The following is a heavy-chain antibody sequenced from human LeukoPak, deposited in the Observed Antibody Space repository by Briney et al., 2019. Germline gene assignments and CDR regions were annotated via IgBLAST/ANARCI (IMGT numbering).Heavy chain of an antibody. Sequence: SETLSLTCTVSGGSISSGGYYWSWIRQHPGKGLEWIGYIYYSGSTYYNPSLKSRVTISVDTSKNQFSLKLSSVTAADTAVYYCARGAHYDSSGYYYVDAFDIWGQGTMVTVSS. CDR3: ARGAHYDSSGYYYVDAFDI. V-gene: IGHV4-31*03. J-gene: IGHJ3*02. CDR2: IYYSGST. CDR1: GGSISSGGYY. D-gene: IGHD3-22*01.